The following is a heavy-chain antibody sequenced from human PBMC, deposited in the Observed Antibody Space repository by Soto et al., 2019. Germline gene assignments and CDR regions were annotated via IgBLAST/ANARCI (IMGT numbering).Heavy chain of an antibody. CDR3: ARESSSLTYYDFWSGWNWFDP. Sequence: PGGSLRLSCAASGFTFSSYAMHWVRQAPGKGLEWVAVISYDGSNKYYADSVKGRFTISRDNSKNTLYLQMNSLRAEDTAVYYCARESSSLTYYDFWSGWNWFDPWGQGTLVTVSS. J-gene: IGHJ5*02. D-gene: IGHD3-3*01. V-gene: IGHV3-30-3*01. CDR2: ISYDGSNK. CDR1: GFTFSSYA.